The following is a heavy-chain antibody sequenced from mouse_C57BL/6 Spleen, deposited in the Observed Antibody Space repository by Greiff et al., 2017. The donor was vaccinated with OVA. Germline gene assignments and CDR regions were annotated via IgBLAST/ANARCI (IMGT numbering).Heavy chain of an antibody. CDR2: ISDGGSYT. Sequence: EVQGVESGGGLVKPGGSLKLSCAASGFTFSSYAMSWVRQTPEKRLEWVATISDGGSYTYYPDNVKGRFTISRDNAKNNLYLQMSHLKSEDTAMYYCAKIYDGYFRGFAYWGQETLVTVSA. D-gene: IGHD2-3*01. CDR1: GFTFSSYA. CDR3: AKIYDGYFRGFAY. J-gene: IGHJ3*01. V-gene: IGHV5-4*01.